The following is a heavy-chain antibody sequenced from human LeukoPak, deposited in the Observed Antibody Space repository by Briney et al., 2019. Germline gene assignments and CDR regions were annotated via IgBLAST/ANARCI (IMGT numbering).Heavy chain of an antibody. CDR3: ARDTYRFYDY. J-gene: IGHJ4*02. CDR1: GFTFSTYW. CDR2: IKEDGSDK. V-gene: IGHV3-7*01. Sequence: GGSLRPSCAASGFTFSTYWMSWVRQAPGKGLEWVASIKEDGSDKYYVDSVKGRFTISRDNAKNSLYLQMNSLRAEDTAVYYCARDTYRFYDYWGQGTLVTVSS.